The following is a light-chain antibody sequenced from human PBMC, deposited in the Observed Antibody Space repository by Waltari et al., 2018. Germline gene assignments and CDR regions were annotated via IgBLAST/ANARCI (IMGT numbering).Light chain of an antibody. Sequence: SSELTQDPAVSVALGQTVRITCQGDSLSSYYASWYQQKPGQAPVLVIYGKNNRPSGIPDRVSGSSSGNTASLTITGAQAEDEADYYCNSRDSSGNHQVVFGGGTKLTVL. CDR3: NSRDSSGNHQVV. CDR1: SLSSYY. CDR2: GKN. J-gene: IGLJ2*01. V-gene: IGLV3-19*01.